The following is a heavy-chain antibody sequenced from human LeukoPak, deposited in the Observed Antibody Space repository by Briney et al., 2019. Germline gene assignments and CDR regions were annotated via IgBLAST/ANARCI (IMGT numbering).Heavy chain of an antibody. CDR2: ISPFNGKT. D-gene: IGHD2-2*01. CDR3: AREWKYCGATSCGYYFDY. J-gene: IGHJ4*02. CDR1: GYTFTSYG. Sequence: ASVKVSCKASGYTFTSYGISWVRQAPGQGLEWMGWISPFNGKTNYAQKFQGRVTMTTDTSTSTAYMELRSLRSDDTAVYYCAREWKYCGATSCGYYFDYWGQGTLVTVSS. V-gene: IGHV1-18*01.